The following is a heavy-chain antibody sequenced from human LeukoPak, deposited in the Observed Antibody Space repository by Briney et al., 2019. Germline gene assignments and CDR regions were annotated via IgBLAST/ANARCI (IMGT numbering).Heavy chain of an antibody. D-gene: IGHD3-10*01. Sequence: PSETPSLTCTVSGGSISSSSYYWGWIRQPPGKGLEWIGSIYYSGSTYYNPSLKSRVTISVDTSKNQFSLKLSSVTAADTAVYYCARTTMVRLIDYWGQGTLVTVSS. CDR2: IYYSGST. CDR3: ARTTMVRLIDY. J-gene: IGHJ4*02. V-gene: IGHV4-39*01. CDR1: GGSISSSSYY.